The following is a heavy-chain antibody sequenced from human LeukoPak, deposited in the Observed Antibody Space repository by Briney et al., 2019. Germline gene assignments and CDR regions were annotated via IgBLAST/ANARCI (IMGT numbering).Heavy chain of an antibody. J-gene: IGHJ3*02. CDR3: ARDTLEYSNSPDALDI. CDR2: IGSSGSTV. CDR1: GFAFTKSE. V-gene: IGHV3-48*03. D-gene: IGHD4-23*01. Sequence: GGSLRLSCVGFGFAFTKSEMNWVRQAPGKGLEWVSYIGSSGSTVYYADSVKGRFTISRDNAKNSLYMQMESLRDEDTAIYYCARDTLEYSNSPDALDIWGQGTMVTVSS.